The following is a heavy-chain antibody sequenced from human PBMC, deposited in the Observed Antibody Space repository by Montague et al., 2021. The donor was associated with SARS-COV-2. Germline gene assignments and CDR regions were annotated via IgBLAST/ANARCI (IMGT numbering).Heavy chain of an antibody. CDR1: GGSINYYY. Sequence: SDTLSLTRTVSGGSINYYYWHWLRQSAAKGLEWIGRIYSSGNANYSPSLKSRVTMSVDTSQNQFSLKLNSLTAADTAVYYCARGDHPQSASWYFFDTWGQGVLVTVSS. J-gene: IGHJ4*02. V-gene: IGHV4-4*07. D-gene: IGHD6-13*01. CDR3: ARGDHPQSASWYFFDT. CDR2: IYSSGNA.